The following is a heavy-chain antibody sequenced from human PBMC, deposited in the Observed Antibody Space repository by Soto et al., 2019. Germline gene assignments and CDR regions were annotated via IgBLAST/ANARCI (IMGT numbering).Heavy chain of an antibody. CDR2: IYYSGST. CDR1: GGSISSYY. Sequence: QVQLQESGPGLVKPSETLSLTCTVSGGSISSYYWSWIRQPPGKGLEWIGYIYYSGSTNYNPSLKSRVTISVDTSKNQFSLKLSSVTAADTAVYYCVRHAPPGIAVAGFDYWGQGTLVTVSS. CDR3: VRHAPPGIAVAGFDY. D-gene: IGHD6-19*01. V-gene: IGHV4-59*08. J-gene: IGHJ4*02.